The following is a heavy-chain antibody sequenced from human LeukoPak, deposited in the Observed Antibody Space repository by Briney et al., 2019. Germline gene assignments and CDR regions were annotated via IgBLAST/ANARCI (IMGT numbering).Heavy chain of an antibody. V-gene: IGHV3-30*18. CDR2: ISYDGSNK. Sequence: GRSLRLSCAASGFTFSSYGMHWVRQAPGKGLEWVAVISYDGSNKYYADSVKGRFTISRDNSKNTLYLQMNSLRAEDTAVYYCAKDEGEGLSAFDPWGQGTLVTVSS. J-gene: IGHJ5*02. CDR3: AKDEGEGLSAFDP. CDR1: GFTFSSYG.